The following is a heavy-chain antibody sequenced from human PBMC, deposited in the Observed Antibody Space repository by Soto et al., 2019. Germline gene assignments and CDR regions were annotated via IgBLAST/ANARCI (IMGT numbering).Heavy chain of an antibody. Sequence: PGGSLRLSCAAPGFTFSGYWMHWVRQAPGKGLVWVARIKSDGSVTSYAASVKGRFTISRDNAKNTLYLQMNSLRAEDTAVYYCARSDWFDPWGQGTLVTVSS. CDR3: ARSDWFDP. J-gene: IGHJ5*02. CDR2: IKSDGSVT. V-gene: IGHV3-74*01. CDR1: GFTFSGYW.